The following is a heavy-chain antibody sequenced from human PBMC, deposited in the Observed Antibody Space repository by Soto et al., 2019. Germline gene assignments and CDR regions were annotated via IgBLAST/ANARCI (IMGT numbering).Heavy chain of an antibody. J-gene: IGHJ6*02. Sequence: ASVKVSCKASGYTFTSYAIHWVRQAPGQRLEWMGWINVGNGNTIYSQEFQGRVTITRDNSKNTLYLQMNSLRAADTAVYYCANNYGMDVWGQGTTVTVSS. CDR1: GYTFTSYA. V-gene: IGHV1-3*03. CDR2: INVGNGNT. CDR3: ANNYGMDV.